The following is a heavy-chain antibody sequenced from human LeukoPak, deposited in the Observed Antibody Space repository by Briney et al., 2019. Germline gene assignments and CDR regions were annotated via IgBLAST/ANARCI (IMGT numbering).Heavy chain of an antibody. CDR3: AREQTSSSPAPLGY. CDR2: IWYDGSNE. J-gene: IGHJ4*02. CDR1: GFTFSRYG. D-gene: IGHD2-15*01. Sequence: GGSLRLSCTASGFTFSRYGMHWVRQGPGKGLEWAATIWYDGSNEYYAASVKGRFTISRDNSKNTLFLQMNTLRADDTAVYYRAREQTSSSPAPLGYWGQGTLVTVSS. V-gene: IGHV3-33*01.